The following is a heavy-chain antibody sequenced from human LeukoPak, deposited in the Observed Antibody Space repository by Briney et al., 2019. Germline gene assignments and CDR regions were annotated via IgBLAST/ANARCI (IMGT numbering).Heavy chain of an antibody. CDR2: IYYSENT. CDR3: GRHVSSGWDYYNGLDV. Sequence: SETLSLTCTVSGGSIGSSGLYWGWIRQPPGKGLEWIGSIYYSENTHYNPSLKSRVTISGDTSKNQVSLTLSSVTAADTAVYYCGRHVSSGWDYYNGLDVWGQGTTVTVSS. D-gene: IGHD6-19*01. V-gene: IGHV4-39*01. J-gene: IGHJ6*02. CDR1: GGSIGSSGLY.